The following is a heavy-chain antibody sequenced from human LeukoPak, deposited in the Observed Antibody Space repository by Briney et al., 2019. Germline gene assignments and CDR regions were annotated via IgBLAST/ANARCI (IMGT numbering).Heavy chain of an antibody. D-gene: IGHD3-22*01. CDR2: ISGRGGNT. J-gene: IGHJ5*01. Sequence: GGSLRLSCAASGLTFNNYALTWIRQAPGKGLEWVSSISGRGGNTYYADSVKGRFTISRDDSKNTLFLQMNSLRAEDTAVYYCATGYSDSLRSRLDSWGQGTLVTVCS. V-gene: IGHV3-23*01. CDR3: ATGYSDSLRSRLDS. CDR1: GLTFNNYA.